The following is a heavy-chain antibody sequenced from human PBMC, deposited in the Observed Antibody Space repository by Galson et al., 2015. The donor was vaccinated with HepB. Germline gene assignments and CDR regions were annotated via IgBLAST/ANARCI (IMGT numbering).Heavy chain of an antibody. CDR3: ARDPNWGEGY. V-gene: IGHV3-23*01. Sequence: SLRLSCAASGFTFSSYIMNWVRQAPGKGLEWVSSIGVSGDDTYYADSVKGRFTVSRDNSRNTLYLQMSSLRADDTAVYYCARDPNWGEGYWGQGTLVTVSS. D-gene: IGHD7-27*01. CDR2: IGVSGDDT. J-gene: IGHJ4*02. CDR1: GFTFSSYI.